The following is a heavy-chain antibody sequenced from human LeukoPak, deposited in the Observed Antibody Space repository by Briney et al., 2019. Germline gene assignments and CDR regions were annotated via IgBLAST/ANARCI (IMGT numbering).Heavy chain of an antibody. CDR3: ARFAYCGGHCWYYFDY. CDR1: GGSVSSGSYY. J-gene: IGHJ4*02. CDR2: IYSSGST. D-gene: IGHD2-21*02. V-gene: IGHV4-61*01. Sequence: SETLSLTCTVSGGSVSSGSYYWSWIRQPPGKGLEWIGYIYSSGSTNYNPSLKSRITISVDTSKNQFSLKLSSVTAADTAVYYCARFAYCGGHCWYYFDYWGQGSLVTVSS.